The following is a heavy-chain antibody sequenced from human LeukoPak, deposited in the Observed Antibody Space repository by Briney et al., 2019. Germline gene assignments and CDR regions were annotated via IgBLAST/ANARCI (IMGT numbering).Heavy chain of an antibody. Sequence: SETLSLTCTVSGGSISSYYWSWIRQPPGKGLEWIGYIYYRGSTNYNPSLKSRVTISVDTSKNQFSLKLSSVTAADTAVYFCAMTPRPRNLFDPWGQGTQVTVSS. CDR2: IYYRGST. CDR3: AMTPRPRNLFDP. D-gene: IGHD6-6*01. J-gene: IGHJ5*02. CDR1: GGSISSYY. V-gene: IGHV4-59*12.